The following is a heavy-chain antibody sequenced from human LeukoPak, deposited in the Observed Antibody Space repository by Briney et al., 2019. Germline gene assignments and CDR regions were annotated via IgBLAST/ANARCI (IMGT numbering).Heavy chain of an antibody. CDR3: ARLSQTPDYYSSGGYYYLGY. CDR1: RYTFSSYD. Sequence: ASVKVSCKASRYTFSSYDINWVREAAGQGLEWMGWMNPNTGRTGFAQKFQGRLTMTGDTSISTAYMELSSLRSEDTAVYYCARLSQTPDYYSSGGYYYLGYWGQGTPVTVSS. CDR2: MNPNTGRT. J-gene: IGHJ4*02. D-gene: IGHD3-22*01. V-gene: IGHV1-8*01.